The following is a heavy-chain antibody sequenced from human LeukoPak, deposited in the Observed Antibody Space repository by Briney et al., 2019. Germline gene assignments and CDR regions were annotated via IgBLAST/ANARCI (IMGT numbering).Heavy chain of an antibody. CDR2: IRSSSGYT. CDR3: ARGGYFDILTGYYQTQYYYPMDV. D-gene: IGHD3-9*01. Sequence: PGGSLRLSCAASGFMFSDYYMTWIRQAPGKGLEWLSYIRSSSGYTNYADSVKGRFTISRDNAKNSLYLQMNSLRVEDTAVYYCARGGYFDILTGYYQTQYYYPMDVWGRGTTVTVSS. V-gene: IGHV3-11*05. J-gene: IGHJ6*02. CDR1: GFMFSDYY.